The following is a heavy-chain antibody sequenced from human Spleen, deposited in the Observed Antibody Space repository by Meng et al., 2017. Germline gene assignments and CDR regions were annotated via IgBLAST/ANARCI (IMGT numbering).Heavy chain of an antibody. D-gene: IGHD6-19*01. Sequence: SETLSLTCTVSGYSISSGYYWGWIRQPPGKGLEWIGSIYHSGSTYYNPSLKSRVTISVDTSKNQFSLKLSSVTAADTAVYYCARVGYSSGWYEGVYYFDYWGQGTLVTVSS. CDR3: ARVGYSSGWYEGVYYFDY. CDR2: IYHSGST. CDR1: GYSISSGYY. J-gene: IGHJ4*02. V-gene: IGHV4-38-2*02.